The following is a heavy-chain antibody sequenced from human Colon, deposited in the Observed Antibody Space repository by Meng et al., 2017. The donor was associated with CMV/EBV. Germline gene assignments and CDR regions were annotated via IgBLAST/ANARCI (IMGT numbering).Heavy chain of an antibody. Sequence: SVKVSCKASGGTFSSYAISWVRQAPGQGLEWMGGIIPILGIANYAQKFQGRVTITADKSTSTAYMELSSLRSEDTAVYYCARRPLAASYYYGMDVWGQGTTVTVSS. CDR2: IIPILGIA. D-gene: IGHD6-13*01. CDR1: GGTFSSYA. CDR3: ARRPLAASYYYGMDV. J-gene: IGHJ6*02. V-gene: IGHV1-69*10.